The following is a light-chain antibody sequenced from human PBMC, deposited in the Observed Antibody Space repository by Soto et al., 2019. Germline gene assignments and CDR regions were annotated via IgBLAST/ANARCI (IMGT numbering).Light chain of an antibody. J-gene: IGKJ5*01. CDR1: QGISNY. CDR2: AAS. Sequence: DIQMTHSPSSLSASVVDRVTITCRASQGISNYLAWYQQKPGKVPNLLIYAASSLYSGVPSRFSGSGSGTDFTLTITSLQPEDFATYYCQYTDSFPLITFGQGTRLEI. CDR3: QYTDSFPLIT. V-gene: IGKV1-12*01.